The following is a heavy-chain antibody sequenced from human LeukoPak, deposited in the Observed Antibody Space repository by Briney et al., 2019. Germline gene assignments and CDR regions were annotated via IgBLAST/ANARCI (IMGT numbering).Heavy chain of an antibody. D-gene: IGHD5-18*01. CDR2: IRYDGSNK. J-gene: IGHJ4*02. CDR1: GFTFSSYG. Sequence: PGGSLRLSCAASGFTFSSYGMHWVRQAPDKGLEWVAFIRYDGSNKYYADSVKGRFTISRDNSKNTLYLQMNSLRAEDTAVYYCAKVAPGYTYGAHFDYWGQGTLVTVSS. V-gene: IGHV3-30*02. CDR3: AKVAPGYTYGAHFDY.